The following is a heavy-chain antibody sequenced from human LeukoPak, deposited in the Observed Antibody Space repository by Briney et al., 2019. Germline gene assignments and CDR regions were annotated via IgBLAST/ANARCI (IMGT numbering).Heavy chain of an antibody. V-gene: IGHV4-34*01. J-gene: IGHJ6*03. D-gene: IGHD1-7*01. CDR2: INDSGTI. Sequence: PSETLSLTCAVYGGSLSNYYWSWVRQTPGKGVGWIGEINDSGTINYNPSLMSRVNVCVDTSKNQFSLRLKSVTDTDTAVYYCARRWNYGRNYYLDVWGKGAPVSVSS. CDR3: ARRWNYGRNYYLDV. CDR1: GGSLSNYY.